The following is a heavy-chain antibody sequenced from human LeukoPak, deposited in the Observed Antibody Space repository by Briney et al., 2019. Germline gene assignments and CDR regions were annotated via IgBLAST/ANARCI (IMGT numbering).Heavy chain of an antibody. CDR3: ARDGPGYGVGAPRGIHY. Sequence: GGSLRLSCAASGFTFNNYAMNWVRQAPGKGLEWVSAISSGGSSTYYPDSVKGRFTISRDNSRNTVDLQMNSLRAEETAVYYCARDGPGYGVGAPRGIHYWGQGTLVTVSS. D-gene: IGHD1-26*01. V-gene: IGHV3-23*01. CDR2: ISSGGSST. J-gene: IGHJ4*02. CDR1: GFTFNNYA.